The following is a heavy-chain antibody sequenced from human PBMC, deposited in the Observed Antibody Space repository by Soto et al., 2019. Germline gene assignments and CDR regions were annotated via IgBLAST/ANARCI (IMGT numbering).Heavy chain of an antibody. J-gene: IGHJ6*03. Sequence: QVQLVQSGAEVKKPGSSVKVSCKASGGTFSSYTISWVRQAPGQGLEWMGRIIPILGIANYAQKFQGRGTMTADKSTSTAYMELSSLRSEDTAVYYCARDQVSAHYYYMDVWGKGTTVTVSS. V-gene: IGHV1-69*08. CDR1: GGTFSSYT. CDR2: IIPILGIA. CDR3: ARDQVSAHYYYMDV.